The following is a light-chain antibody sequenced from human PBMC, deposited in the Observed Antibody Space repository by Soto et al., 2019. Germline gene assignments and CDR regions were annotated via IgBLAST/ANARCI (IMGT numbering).Light chain of an antibody. J-gene: IGKJ1*01. V-gene: IGKV1-5*01. CDR2: AAS. CDR3: QQYNSYLWT. Sequence: DIQMTHSPSTLSASVGDRVTITCRASQSISSLLACYHQKPGKAPKLLICAASNLQSGVPSRFSASGSGTEFTLTISSLQHDDFATYYCQQYNSYLWTFGQGTKVDIK. CDR1: QSISSL.